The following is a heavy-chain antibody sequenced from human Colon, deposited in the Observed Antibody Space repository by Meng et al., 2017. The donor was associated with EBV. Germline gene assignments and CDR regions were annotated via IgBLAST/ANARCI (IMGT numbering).Heavy chain of an antibody. D-gene: IGHD2-21*02. Sequence: QLQLQASGPGLVKPSETLSLTCSVSGTSVSNKNKYWGWIRQPPGKGLEWIGNIYYSGRTNYNPSLTSRVAISVDTSKNQFSLRLNSVTAADSAIYSCARGDLDGDCYYCLDFWGQGALVTVSS. CDR3: ARGDLDGDCYYCLDF. CDR1: GTSVSNKNKY. V-gene: IGHV4-39*07. CDR2: IYYSGRT. J-gene: IGHJ4*02.